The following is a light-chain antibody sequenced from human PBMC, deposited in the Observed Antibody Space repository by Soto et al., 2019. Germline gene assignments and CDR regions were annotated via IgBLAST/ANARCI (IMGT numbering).Light chain of an antibody. V-gene: IGLV2-18*02. Sequence: QSVLAQPPSVSGSPGQSVTISCTGTSIDIGSYNRVSWYQQPPGTAPQPMSYEVSYRPSGVPVRFSGSKSGNTAPLTLSGLQAADEADYYCSSYTPSIPVVFGGGTKLTVL. CDR2: EVS. CDR3: SSYTPSIPVV. J-gene: IGLJ2*01. CDR1: SIDIGSYNR.